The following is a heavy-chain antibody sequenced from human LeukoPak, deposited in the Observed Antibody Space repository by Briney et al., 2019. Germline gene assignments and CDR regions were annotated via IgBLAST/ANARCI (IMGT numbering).Heavy chain of an antibody. V-gene: IGHV3-66*04. Sequence: GGSLRLSCAASGFTFSSYSMNWVRQAPGKGLEWVSVIYSGGSTYYADSVKGRFTISRDNSKNTLYLQMNSLRAEDTAVYYCARLRYNDFWSGHWKYYYYMDVWGKGTTVTVSS. CDR1: GFTFSSYS. CDR3: ARLRYNDFWSGHWKYYYYMDV. J-gene: IGHJ6*03. CDR2: IYSGGST. D-gene: IGHD3-3*01.